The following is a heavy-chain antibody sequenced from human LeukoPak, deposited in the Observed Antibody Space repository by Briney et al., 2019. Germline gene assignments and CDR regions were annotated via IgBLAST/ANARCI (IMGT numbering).Heavy chain of an antibody. CDR1: GYTFTGYY. CDR2: INPNSGGT. V-gene: IGHV1-2*02. Sequence: ASVKVSCKASGYTFTGYYMHWVRQAPGQGLEWMGWINPNSGGTNYAQKFQGRVTMTRDTSISTAYMELSRLRSDDTAVYYCARSILSSYYDSSGYSLTEFDYWGQGTLVTVSS. J-gene: IGHJ4*02. D-gene: IGHD3-22*01. CDR3: ARSILSSYYDSSGYSLTEFDY.